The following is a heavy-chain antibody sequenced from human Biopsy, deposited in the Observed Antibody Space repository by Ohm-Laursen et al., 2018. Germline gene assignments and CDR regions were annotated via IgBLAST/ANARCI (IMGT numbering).Heavy chain of an antibody. V-gene: IGHV3-21*01. Sequence: SLRFSCAATGFTFNVYSIDWVRQAPGKGLEWVSSITSRTSSTYYADSVKGRVTISRDNANNSVSLQMNNLRVDDTAVYYCARWYGDLFYYYNGMDVWGQGTTVTVSS. CDR1: GFTFNVYS. D-gene: IGHD3-10*01. CDR2: ITSRTSST. J-gene: IGHJ6*02. CDR3: ARWYGDLFYYYNGMDV.